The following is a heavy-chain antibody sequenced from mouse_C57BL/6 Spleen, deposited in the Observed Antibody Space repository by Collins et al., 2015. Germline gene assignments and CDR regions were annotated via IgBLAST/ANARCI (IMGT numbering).Heavy chain of an antibody. Sequence: EVQLLQSGAELVRPGASVKLSCTPSGFNIKDDYMHWVNQRPEQGLEWIGWIDPENGDTEYASKFQDKATITTDTSSNTAYLQLSSLTSEDTAVYYCTSYYVWGTGTTVTVSS. J-gene: IGHJ1*03. CDR3: TSYYV. V-gene: IGHV14-4*01. D-gene: IGHD1-1*01. CDR1: GFNIKDDY. CDR2: IDPENGDT.